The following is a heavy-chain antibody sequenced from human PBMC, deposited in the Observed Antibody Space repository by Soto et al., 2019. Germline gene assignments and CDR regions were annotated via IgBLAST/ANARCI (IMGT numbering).Heavy chain of an antibody. CDR1: GGTFSSYA. D-gene: IGHD5-18*01. V-gene: IGHV1-69*13. CDR2: IIPIFGTA. CDR3: ARDLSSYGGPGFYYYGMDV. J-gene: IGHJ6*02. Sequence: SVKVSCKASGGTFSSYAISWVRQAPGQGLEWMGGIIPIFGTANYAQKFQGRVTITADESTSTAYMELSSLRSEDTAVYYCARDLSSYGGPGFYYYGMDVWGQGTTVTVSS.